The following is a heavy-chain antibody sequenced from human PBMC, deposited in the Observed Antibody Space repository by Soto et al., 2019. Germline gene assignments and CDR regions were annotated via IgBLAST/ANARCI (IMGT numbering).Heavy chain of an antibody. CDR3: ARVTDY. CDR1: GGSFSGFY. J-gene: IGHJ4*02. CDR2: VNDSGNS. V-gene: IGHV4-34*01. Sequence: SETLSLTCGVSGGSFSGFYWSWIRQPPGKGLEWIGEVNDSGNSNYNPSLKRRVTISVDTSKNQFSLKLSSVTAADTAVYYCARVTDYWGQGTLVTVSS.